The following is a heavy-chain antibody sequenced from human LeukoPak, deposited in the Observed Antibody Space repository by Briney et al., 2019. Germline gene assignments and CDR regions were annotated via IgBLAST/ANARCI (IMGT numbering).Heavy chain of an antibody. D-gene: IGHD3-3*01. J-gene: IGHJ4*02. V-gene: IGHV3-21*01. CDR2: ISSSSSYI. CDR1: EFTFSSYS. Sequence: PGGSLRLSCAASEFTFSSYSMNWVGQAPGKGLEWVSSISSSSSYIYYADSVKGRFTISRDNAKNTLYLQMNSLRAEDTAVYYCAREVRDFWSGYYFDYWGQGTLVTVSS. CDR3: AREVRDFWSGYYFDY.